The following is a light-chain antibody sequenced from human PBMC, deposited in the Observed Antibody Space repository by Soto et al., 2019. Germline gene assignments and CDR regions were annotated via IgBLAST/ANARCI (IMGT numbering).Light chain of an antibody. CDR2: GAS. V-gene: IGKV3-15*01. CDR3: QQYSILPYT. CDR1: QSVSSN. J-gene: IGKJ2*01. Sequence: EIVMTQSPATLSVSPGERATLSCRASQSVSSNLAWYQQKLGQAPRLLIYGASTRATGIPARFSGSGSKTEFTLTLSSLQSEDFAVYYCQQYSILPYTFGQGTKLEIK.